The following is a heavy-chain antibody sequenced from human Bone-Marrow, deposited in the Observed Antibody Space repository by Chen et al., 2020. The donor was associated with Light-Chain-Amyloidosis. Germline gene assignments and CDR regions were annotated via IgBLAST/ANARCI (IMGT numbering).Heavy chain of an antibody. CDR1: GFTFNSYW. D-gene: IGHD1-1*01. Sequence: EVQLVESGGGLVQPGGSLRLSCAASGFTFNSYWMHWVRQAPGKGRVCVSRISTDGSSSYAVSVKGRFTISRDNAKNTLFMQMSSRTAEDTAVYYCARARTPTMLDNWGQGTLVTVSS. CDR3: ARARTPTMLDN. J-gene: IGHJ4*02. V-gene: IGHV3-74*01. CDR2: ISTDGSS.